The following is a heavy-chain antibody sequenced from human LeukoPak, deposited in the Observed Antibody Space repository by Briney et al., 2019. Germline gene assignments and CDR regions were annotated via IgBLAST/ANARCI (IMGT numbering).Heavy chain of an antibody. CDR2: ISSSGGST. CDR1: GFTFSSYA. Sequence: GGSLRLSCAASGFTFSSYAMSWVRQAPGKGLEWVSGISSSGGSTYYADSVKGRFTISRDNSKNTLYLQMNSLRVEDTALYYCVRSLDYWGQGTLVTVSS. J-gene: IGHJ4*02. CDR3: VRSLDY. V-gene: IGHV3-23*01.